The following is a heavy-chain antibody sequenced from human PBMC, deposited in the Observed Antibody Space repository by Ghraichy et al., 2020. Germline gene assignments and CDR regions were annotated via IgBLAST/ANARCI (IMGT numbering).Heavy chain of an antibody. CDR3: AIRGIAFDY. Sequence: LSLTCAASGFTFSSYAMSWVRQAPGKGLEWVSAISGSGGSTYYADSVKGRFTISRDNSKNTLYLQMNSLRAEDTAVYYCAIRGIAFDYWGQGTLVTVSS. D-gene: IGHD3-16*01. V-gene: IGHV3-23*01. CDR2: ISGSGGST. CDR1: GFTFSSYA. J-gene: IGHJ4*02.